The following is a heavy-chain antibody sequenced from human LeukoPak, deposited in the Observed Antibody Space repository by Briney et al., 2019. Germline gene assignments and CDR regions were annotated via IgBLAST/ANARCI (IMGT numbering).Heavy chain of an antibody. CDR3: TRWRGDY. CDR2: IKGDGSST. Sequence: GGSLRLSCAASGFTFSNYWMHWVRQTPGEGLVCVSLIKGDGSSTTYADSVKGRFTIFRDNAKNTLYLQMNSLRVEDTAVYYCTRWRGDYWGQGTQVTVSS. D-gene: IGHD3-3*01. V-gene: IGHV3-74*01. J-gene: IGHJ4*02. CDR1: GFTFSNYW.